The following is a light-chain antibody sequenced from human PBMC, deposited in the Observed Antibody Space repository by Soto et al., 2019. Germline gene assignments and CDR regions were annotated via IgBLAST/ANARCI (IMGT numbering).Light chain of an antibody. CDR2: EGS. Sequence: QSALTQPASVSGSPGQSITISCTGTSSDVGSYNLVSWYQQHPGKAPKLMIYEGSKRPSGVFNRFSGSKSGNTASLTISGLQAEDEDDYYCCSYAGSSTHVVFGGGTKVTVL. J-gene: IGLJ2*01. CDR3: CSYAGSSTHVV. V-gene: IGLV2-14*02. CDR1: SSDVGSYNL.